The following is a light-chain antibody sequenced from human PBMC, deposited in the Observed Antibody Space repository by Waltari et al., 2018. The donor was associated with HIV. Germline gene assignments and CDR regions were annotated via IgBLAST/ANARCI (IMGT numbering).Light chain of an antibody. CDR3: CSYAGSSTFVV. CDR2: EVS. Sequence: SALTQPASVSGSPGQSITISCTGTSSDVGSYYLVSWYQQHPGKAPKLMIYEVSKRPSGVSNRFSGSKSGNTASLTISGLQAEDEADYYCCSYAGSSTFVVFGGGTKLTVL. J-gene: IGLJ2*01. V-gene: IGLV2-23*02. CDR1: SSDVGSYYL.